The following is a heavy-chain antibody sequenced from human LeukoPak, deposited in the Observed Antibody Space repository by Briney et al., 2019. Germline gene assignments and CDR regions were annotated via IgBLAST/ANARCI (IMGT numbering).Heavy chain of an antibody. CDR2: ISTSSSTI. CDR3: ARADEKPSSNYYYYGMDV. Sequence: PGGSLRLSCAASGFTFSTYSMDWVRQAPGKGLEWISHISTSSSTIYYADSVKGRFTISRDNAKNSLFLQMNSLRAEDTAVYYCARADEKPSSNYYYYGMDVWGQGTTVTVSS. V-gene: IGHV3-48*01. CDR1: GFTFSTYS. J-gene: IGHJ6*02.